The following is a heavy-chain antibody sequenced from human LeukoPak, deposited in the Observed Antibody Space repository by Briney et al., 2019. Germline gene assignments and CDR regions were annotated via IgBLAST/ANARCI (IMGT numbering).Heavy chain of an antibody. CDR3: TRVPTYYYDSSGYLGGG. Sequence: GGSLRLSCTASGFTFGDYAMSWFRQAPGKGLEWVGFIRSKAYGGTTEYAASVKGRFTISRDDSKSTAYLQMNSLKTEDTAVYYCTRVPTYYYDSSGYLGGGWGQGTLVTVSS. D-gene: IGHD3-22*01. CDR1: GFTFGDYA. CDR2: IRSKAYGGTT. V-gene: IGHV3-49*03. J-gene: IGHJ4*02.